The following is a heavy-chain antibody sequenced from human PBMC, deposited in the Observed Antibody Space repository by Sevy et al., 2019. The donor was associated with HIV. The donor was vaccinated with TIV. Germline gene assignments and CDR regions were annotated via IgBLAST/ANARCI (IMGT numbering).Heavy chain of an antibody. CDR2: ISAYNGNT. CDR3: ARDVYCSGGSCYPNYYYGMDV. CDR1: GYTFTSYG. Sequence: ASVKVSCKASGYTFTSYGISWVRQAPGQGLEWMGWISAYNGNTNYAQKLQGRVTMTTDTSTSTAYMELRSLRSDDTAVYYCARDVYCSGGSCYPNYYYGMDVWGQGTTVTVSS. D-gene: IGHD2-15*01. V-gene: IGHV1-18*01. J-gene: IGHJ6*02.